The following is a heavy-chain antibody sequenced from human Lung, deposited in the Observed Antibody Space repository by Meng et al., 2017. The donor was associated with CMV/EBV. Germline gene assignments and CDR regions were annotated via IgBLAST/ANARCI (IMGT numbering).Heavy chain of an antibody. CDR1: GYTLTSYA. CDR3: ARDSEAADY. V-gene: IGHV7-4-1*02. CDR2: INTNTGNP. D-gene: IGHD6-25*01. J-gene: IGHJ4*02. Sequence: QVQRGKSGAKLRKPGASVRVACKAPGYTLTSYAMNWVRQAPGQGLEWMGWINTNTGNPTYAQGFTGRFVFSLDTSVSTAYLQISSLKAEDTAVYYCARDSEAADYWGQGTLVTVSS.